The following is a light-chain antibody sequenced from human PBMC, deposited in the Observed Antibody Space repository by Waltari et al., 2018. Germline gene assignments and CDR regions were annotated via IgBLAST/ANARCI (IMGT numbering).Light chain of an antibody. V-gene: IGKV1-9*01. CDR3: QQLNSYPLT. J-gene: IGKJ4*01. CDR1: QGISSS. Sequence: IQLTQSPSSLSASVGDRVTITCRASQGISSSLAWYHQKPGKAPKLLIYAASALQSGVPSRFSGSGSGTVFTLTISSLQPEDFATYYCQQLNSYPLTFGGGTKVEIK. CDR2: AAS.